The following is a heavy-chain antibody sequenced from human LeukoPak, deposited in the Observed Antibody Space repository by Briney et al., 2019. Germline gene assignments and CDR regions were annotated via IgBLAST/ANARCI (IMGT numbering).Heavy chain of an antibody. D-gene: IGHD3-10*01. J-gene: IGHJ6*03. V-gene: IGHV4-39*07. Sequence: KPSETLSLTCTVSGGSISSSSYYWGWIRQPPGQGLEWIGSIYYSGSTYYNPSLKSRVTISVDTSKNQFSLKLSPVTAADTAVYYCARRRRVWFGELIRPTPRYYYYMDVWGKGTTVTVSS. CDR2: IYYSGST. CDR3: ARRRRVWFGELIRPTPRYYYYMDV. CDR1: GGSISSSSYY.